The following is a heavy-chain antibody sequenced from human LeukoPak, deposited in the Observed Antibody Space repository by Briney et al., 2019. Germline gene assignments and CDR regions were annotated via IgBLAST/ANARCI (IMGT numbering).Heavy chain of an antibody. CDR1: GYTFTSYG. CDR2: ISAYNGKT. V-gene: IGHV1-18*01. CDR3: ARLYGIVATQYFDY. Sequence: GASETVSCTPSGYTFTSYGISRVRQAPGQGLEWMGWISAYNGKTNYSQKFQGSVTMTTDTPTNTSYMDLRSLRSHDPPVYKSARLYGIVATQYFDYWGQGSQVTVSS. D-gene: IGHD5-12*01. J-gene: IGHJ4*02.